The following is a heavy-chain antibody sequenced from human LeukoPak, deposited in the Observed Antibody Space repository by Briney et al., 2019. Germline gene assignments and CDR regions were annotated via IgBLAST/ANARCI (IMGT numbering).Heavy chain of an antibody. CDR3: ARRTSATVTFDI. D-gene: IGHD2-21*02. CDR2: ISSSSTTI. Sequence: GGSLRLSCAAPGFTFSSYSMNWVRQAPGKRLEWVSFISSSSTTIYYADSVKGRFTISRDNAKNSLYLQMNSLRAEDTAVYYCARRTSATVTFDIWGQGTMVTVSS. V-gene: IGHV3-48*04. CDR1: GFTFSSYS. J-gene: IGHJ3*02.